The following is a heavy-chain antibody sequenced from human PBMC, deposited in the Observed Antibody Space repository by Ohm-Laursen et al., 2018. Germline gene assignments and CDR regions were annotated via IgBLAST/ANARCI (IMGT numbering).Heavy chain of an antibody. CDR3: ARGRNWNDF. CDR2: TYYRSKWYY. J-gene: IGHJ5*01. Sequence: SDTLSLTCAISGDSVSSNSVTWNWIRQSPSRGLEWLGRTYYRSKWYYDYAVSVKSRIIINPDTSKNQFSLQLNSVIPEDTAVYYCARGRNWNDFWGQGTLVTVSS. V-gene: IGHV6-1*01. CDR1: GDSVSSNSVT.